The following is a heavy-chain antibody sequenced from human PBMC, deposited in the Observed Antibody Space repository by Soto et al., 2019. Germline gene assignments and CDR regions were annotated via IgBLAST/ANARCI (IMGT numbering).Heavy chain of an antibody. CDR2: LRGTSGTT. CDR1: GFPFRNYA. Sequence: EVQLLESGGGLVQPGGSLRLFCAASGFPFRNYAMHWVRQTPGKGLEWVSTLRGTSGTTYYADSVKGRFIISRDTSKNTLYLQMNSLRAEDTAVYYCAKDREYGDFFDYWGQGTLVTVSS. V-gene: IGHV3-23*01. CDR3: AKDREYGDFFDY. J-gene: IGHJ4*01. D-gene: IGHD4-17*01.